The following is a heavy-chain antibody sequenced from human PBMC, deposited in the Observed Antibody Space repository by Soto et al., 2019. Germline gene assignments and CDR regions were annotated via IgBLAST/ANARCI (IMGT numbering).Heavy chain of an antibody. CDR2: ISYDGSNK. CDR1: GFTFSSYA. D-gene: IGHD5-18*01. CDR3: ARYFLPRIQLWGGYYYYGMDV. Sequence: GGSLRLSCAASGFTFSSYAMHWVRQAPGKXLEWVAVISYDGSNKYYADSVKGRFTISRDNSKNTLYLQMNSLRAEDTAVYYCARYFLPRIQLWGGYYYYGMDVWGQGTTVTVSS. J-gene: IGHJ6*02. V-gene: IGHV3-30-3*01.